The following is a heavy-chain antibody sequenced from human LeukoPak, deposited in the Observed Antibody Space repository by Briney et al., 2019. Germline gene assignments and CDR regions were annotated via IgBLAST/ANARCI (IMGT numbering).Heavy chain of an antibody. Sequence: GGSLRLSCAASGFTFSSYAMSWVRQAPGKGLEWVSAISGNGGHTYYADSVKGRFTISRDNSKNTLYLQMNSLRAEDTAVYYCARERGYRGYDDCWGQRTLVTVSS. CDR2: ISGNGGHT. V-gene: IGHV3-23*01. CDR3: ARERGYRGYDDC. D-gene: IGHD5-12*01. J-gene: IGHJ4*02. CDR1: GFTFSSYA.